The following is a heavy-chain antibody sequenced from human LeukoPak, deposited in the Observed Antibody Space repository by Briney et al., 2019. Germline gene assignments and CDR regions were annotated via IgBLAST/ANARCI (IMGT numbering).Heavy chain of an antibody. CDR1: GFTFSSYW. J-gene: IGHJ4*02. D-gene: IGHD3-16*01. Sequence: GRSLRLSCAASGFTFSSYWMSWVRQAPGKGLEWVANIKQDGSAISYVDSVKGRFTTSRDNAKNSLYLQMNSLRAEDTAVYYCARNRGAGGGYFDYWGQGALVTVSS. V-gene: IGHV3-7*05. CDR2: IKQDGSAI. CDR3: ARNRGAGGGYFDY.